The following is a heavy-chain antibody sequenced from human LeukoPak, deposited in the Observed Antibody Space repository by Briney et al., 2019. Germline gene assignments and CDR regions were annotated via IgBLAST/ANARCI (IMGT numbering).Heavy chain of an antibody. CDR1: GGSFSGYY. Sequence: SETLSLTCAVYGGSFSGYYWSWIRQPPGKGLEWIGEINHSGSTNYNPSLKSRVTISVDTSKNQFSLKLSSVTAADTAVYYCASNALHYDLLTGYERVFDYWGQGTLVTVSS. J-gene: IGHJ4*02. CDR2: INHSGST. CDR3: ASNALHYDLLTGYERVFDY. V-gene: IGHV4-34*01. D-gene: IGHD3-9*01.